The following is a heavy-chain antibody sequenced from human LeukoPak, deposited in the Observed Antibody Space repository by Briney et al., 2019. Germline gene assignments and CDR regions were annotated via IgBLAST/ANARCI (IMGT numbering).Heavy chain of an antibody. CDR1: GLTFSSYA. Sequence: PGGSLRLSCAASGLTFSSYAMSWVRQAPGKGLEWVSYITSSDSTIYYADSVKGRFTISRDNAKNSLYLQMHSLRAEDTAVYYCARGDFWSGYWYFDLWGRGTLVTVSS. CDR3: ARGDFWSGYWYFDL. J-gene: IGHJ2*01. CDR2: ITSSDSTI. D-gene: IGHD3-3*01. V-gene: IGHV3-48*04.